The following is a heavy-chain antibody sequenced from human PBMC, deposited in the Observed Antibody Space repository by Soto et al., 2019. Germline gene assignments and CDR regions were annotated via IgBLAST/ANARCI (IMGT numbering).Heavy chain of an antibody. D-gene: IGHD6-13*01. J-gene: IGHJ5*02. CDR2: IWYDGSNK. CDR3: ARARYSSSWYWFDP. Sequence: GGALRLSCAASGFTFSGYVMHWVRQSPGKGLEWVAVIWYDGSNKYYADSVKGRFTISRDKSKNTLYLQMNSLRAEDTAVYYCARARYSSSWYWFDPWGQGTLVTVSS. CDR1: GFTFSGYV. V-gene: IGHV3-33*01.